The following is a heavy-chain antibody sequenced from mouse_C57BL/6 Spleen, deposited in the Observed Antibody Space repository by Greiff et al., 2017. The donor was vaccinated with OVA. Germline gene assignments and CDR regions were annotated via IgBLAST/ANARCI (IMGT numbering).Heavy chain of an antibody. CDR3: ARRYDRAMDC. Sequence: EVQLVESGPELVKPGASVKMSCKASGYTFTDYNMHWVKQSHGKSLEWIGYINPNNGGTSYNQKFKGKATLTVDKSSSTAYMELRSLTSEDSAVYYCARRYDRAMDCWGQGTTVTVSS. CDR2: INPNNGGT. CDR1: GYTFTDYN. V-gene: IGHV1-22*01. J-gene: IGHJ4*01. D-gene: IGHD2-12*01.